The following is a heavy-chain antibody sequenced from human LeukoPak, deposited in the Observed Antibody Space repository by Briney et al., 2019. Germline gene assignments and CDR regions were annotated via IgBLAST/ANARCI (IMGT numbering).Heavy chain of an antibody. CDR2: IYYSGST. J-gene: IGHJ3*02. D-gene: IGHD3-22*01. V-gene: IGHV4-59*01. CDR1: GGSISSYY. Sequence: SETLSLTCTVSGGSISSYYWSWIRQLPGKGLEWIGYIYYSGSTNYNPSLKSRVTISVDTSKNQFSLKLSSVTAADTAVYYCARGRSGYYAFDIWGQGTMVTVSS. CDR3: ARGRSGYYAFDI.